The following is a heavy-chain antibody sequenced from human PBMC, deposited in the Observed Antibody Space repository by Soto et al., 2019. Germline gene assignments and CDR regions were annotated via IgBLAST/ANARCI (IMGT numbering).Heavy chain of an antibody. J-gene: IGHJ6*02. Sequence: SETLSLTCTFSCDSITSYYWSWIRQPTGKGLEWIGYMYNTGSTIYNPSLKSRVTISVDTSKNQFSLKLNSVTAADTAVYYCARDLWGYCGADCYPLDVWGQGPTVTVS. CDR1: CDSITSYY. CDR3: ARDLWGYCGADCYPLDV. D-gene: IGHD2-21*02. V-gene: IGHV4-59*01. CDR2: MYNTGST.